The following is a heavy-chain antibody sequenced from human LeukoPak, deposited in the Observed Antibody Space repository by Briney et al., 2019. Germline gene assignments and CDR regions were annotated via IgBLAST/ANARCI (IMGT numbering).Heavy chain of an antibody. V-gene: IGHV1-24*01. J-gene: IGHJ5*02. D-gene: IGHD3-22*01. CDR2: FDPEDGET. Sequence: ASVKVSCKVSGYTLTELSMHWVRPAPGKRLEWMVGFDPEDGETIYAQKFQGRVTMTEDTSTDTAYMELSSLRSEDTAVYYCATDLGYYDSSGYYYKWFDPWGQGTLVTVSS. CDR3: ATDLGYYDSSGYYYKWFDP. CDR1: GYTLTELS.